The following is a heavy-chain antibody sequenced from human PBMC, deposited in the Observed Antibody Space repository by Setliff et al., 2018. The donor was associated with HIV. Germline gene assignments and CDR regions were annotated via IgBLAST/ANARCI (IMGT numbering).Heavy chain of an antibody. CDR3: ARHAHMGMGGNDVFDI. Sequence: SETLSLTCTVSGGSISSGAYYWNWIRQHHQHPGKGLEWIGYIYHSGSTYYNPSFESRVTMSADMSKNHVSLKLDSMTAADTAIYSCARHAHMGMGGNDVFDIWGQGTMVTVSS. CDR1: GGSISSGAYY. J-gene: IGHJ3*02. D-gene: IGHD3-16*01. CDR2: IYHSGST. V-gene: IGHV4-61*03.